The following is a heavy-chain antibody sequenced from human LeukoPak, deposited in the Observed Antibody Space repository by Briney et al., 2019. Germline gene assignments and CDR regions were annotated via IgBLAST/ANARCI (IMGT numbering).Heavy chain of an antibody. J-gene: IGHJ6*02. CDR3: AREDPRTKVPEGMDV. V-gene: IGHV4-59*01. D-gene: IGHD4/OR15-4a*01. CDR2: IYYSGTT. Sequence: SGTLSLTRTVSGGSISHYYWSWIRQPPGKGLEWIGYIYYSGTTNYNPSLKSRVTISVDTSKNQFSLKLNSVTAADTAVYYCAREDPRTKVPEGMDVWGQGTTVTVSS. CDR1: GGSISHYY.